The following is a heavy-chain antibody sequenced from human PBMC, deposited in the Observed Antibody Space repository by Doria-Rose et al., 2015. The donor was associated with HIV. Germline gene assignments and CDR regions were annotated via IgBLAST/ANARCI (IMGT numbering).Heavy chain of an antibody. Sequence: QVQLVQSGGAVKKPGASVRVSCRASGYTFSSYGTTWVRQAPGQGLEWLGWISVYSGDTKYAQKFQDRVTMTTDTSTTTAYMDLRSLTTDDTAFYYCARAKAYCSGGDCYLLGAYWGQGTLVTVSS. V-gene: IGHV1-18*01. J-gene: IGHJ4*02. CDR1: GYTFSSYG. CDR2: ISVYSGDT. D-gene: IGHD2-21*02. CDR3: ARAKAYCSGGDCYLLGAY.